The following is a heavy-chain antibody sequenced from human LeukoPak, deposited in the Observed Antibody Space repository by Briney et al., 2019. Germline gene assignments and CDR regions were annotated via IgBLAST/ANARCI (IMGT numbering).Heavy chain of an antibody. D-gene: IGHD5-18*01. Sequence: ASVKVSCKASGYTFTGYYMHWVRQAHGQGLERMGWINLNSGGTNYAQKFQGRVTMTRDTSSSTAYMELSRLRSDDTAVYYCAREGRYSYGYSYWGQGTLVTVSS. J-gene: IGHJ4*02. CDR3: AREGRYSYGYSY. V-gene: IGHV1-2*02. CDR1: GYTFTGYY. CDR2: INLNSGGT.